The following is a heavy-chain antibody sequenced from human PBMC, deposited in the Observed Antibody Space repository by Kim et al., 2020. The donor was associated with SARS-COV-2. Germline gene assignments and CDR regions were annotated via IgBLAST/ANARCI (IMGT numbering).Heavy chain of an antibody. CDR2: ISWNSGSI. J-gene: IGHJ2*01. V-gene: IGHV3-9*01. CDR3: AKDHDFWSGYPPYWYFDL. D-gene: IGHD3-3*01. Sequence: GGSLRLSCAASGFTFGDYAMHWVRQAPGKGLEWVSGISWNSGSIGYADSVKGRFTISRDNAKNSLYLQMNSLRAEDTALYYCAKDHDFWSGYPPYWYFDLWGRGTLVTVSS. CDR1: GFTFGDYA.